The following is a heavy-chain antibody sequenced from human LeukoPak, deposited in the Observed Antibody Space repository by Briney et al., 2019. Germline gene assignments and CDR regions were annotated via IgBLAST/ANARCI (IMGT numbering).Heavy chain of an antibody. J-gene: IGHJ4*02. Sequence: GSLRLSCAASGFTFSSYAMHWVRQAPGKGLEWVAVISYDGSNKYYADSVKGRFTISRDNSKNTLYLQMNSLRAEDTAVYYCARDSPYGILTGTLLDWGQGTLVTVSS. V-gene: IGHV3-30-3*01. CDR3: ARDSPYGILTGTLLD. CDR1: GFTFSSYA. D-gene: IGHD3-9*01. CDR2: ISYDGSNK.